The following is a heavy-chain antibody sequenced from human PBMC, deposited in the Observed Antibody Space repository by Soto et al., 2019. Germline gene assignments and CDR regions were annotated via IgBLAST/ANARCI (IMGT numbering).Heavy chain of an antibody. V-gene: IGHV4-31*03. Sequence: PSETLSLTCTVSGGSISSGGYYWNWIRQHPGKGLEWIGYIYYSGSTYYNPSLKSRVSISVDTSKNHFSLKLTSVTAADTAVYYCARSVVPWGRGTLVTVSS. CDR3: ARSVVP. CDR2: IYYSGST. J-gene: IGHJ5*02. D-gene: IGHD2-21*01. CDR1: GGSISSGGYY.